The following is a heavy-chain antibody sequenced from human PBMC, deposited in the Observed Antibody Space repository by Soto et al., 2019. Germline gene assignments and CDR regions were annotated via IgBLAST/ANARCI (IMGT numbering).Heavy chain of an antibody. Sequence: QVQLVQSGAEVKKPGSSVKVSCKASGGTFSSYAISWVRQAPGQGLEWMGGIIPIFGTANYEQKFQGRVRITADESTSTADMELSSLRSEDTAVYYCAVTVTTHYGMDVWGQGTTVTVSS. CDR2: IIPIFGTA. D-gene: IGHD4-17*01. V-gene: IGHV1-69*01. J-gene: IGHJ6*02. CDR3: AVTVTTHYGMDV. CDR1: GGTFSSYA.